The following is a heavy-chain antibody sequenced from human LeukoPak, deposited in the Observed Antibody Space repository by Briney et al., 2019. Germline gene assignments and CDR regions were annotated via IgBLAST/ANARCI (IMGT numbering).Heavy chain of an antibody. J-gene: IGHJ3*02. V-gene: IGHV3-7*01. CDR3: ARDLLGGEDAFDI. D-gene: IGHD3-10*01. Sequence: PSETLSLTCTVSGGSISSYYWSWIRQPPGKGLEWVANIKQDGSEKYYVDSVKGRFTISRDNAKNSLYLQMNSLRAEDTAVYYCARDLLGGEDAFDIWGQGTMVTVSS. CDR1: GGSISSYY. CDR2: IKQDGSEK.